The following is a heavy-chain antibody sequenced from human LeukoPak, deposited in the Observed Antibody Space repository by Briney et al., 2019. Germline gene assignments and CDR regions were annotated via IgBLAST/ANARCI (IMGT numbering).Heavy chain of an antibody. D-gene: IGHD2-2*01. Sequence: SSETLSLTCAVYGGSFSGYYWSWLRQPPGKGLEWNGEINHSGSTNYNPSLKSRVTISVDTSKNQFSLKLSSVTAADTAVYYCARGYCSSTSCWNYFDYWGQGTLVTVSS. CDR3: ARGYCSSTSCWNYFDY. V-gene: IGHV4-34*01. J-gene: IGHJ4*02. CDR2: INHSGST. CDR1: GGSFSGYY.